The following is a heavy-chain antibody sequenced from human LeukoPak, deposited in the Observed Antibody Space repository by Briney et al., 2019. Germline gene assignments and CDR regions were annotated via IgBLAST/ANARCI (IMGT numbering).Heavy chain of an antibody. V-gene: IGHV2-5*02. CDR2: IYWDDDK. Sequence: SGPTLVKPTQTLTLTCTFSGFSLSTSGVGVGWIRQPPGKALEWLALIYWDDDKRYSPSLKSRLTITKDTSKNKVVLTMTNMDPVDTATYDCAHSEVVTKLDAFDIWGQGTMVTVSS. CDR3: AHSEVVTKLDAFDI. J-gene: IGHJ3*02. D-gene: IGHD3-22*01. CDR1: GFSLSTSGVG.